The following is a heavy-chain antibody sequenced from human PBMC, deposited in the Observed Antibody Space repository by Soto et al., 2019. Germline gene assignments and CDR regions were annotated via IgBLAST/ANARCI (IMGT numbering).Heavy chain of an antibody. D-gene: IGHD6-13*01. Sequence: SETLSLTCAVYGGSFSGYYWSGIRQPPGKGLEWIGEINHSGSTNYNPSLKSRVTISVDTSKNQFSLKLSSVPAADTAVYYCARGLDGTIAAAVLSWFDPWGQGTLVTVSS. V-gene: IGHV4-34*01. CDR1: GGSFSGYY. J-gene: IGHJ5*02. CDR2: INHSGST. CDR3: ARGLDGTIAAAVLSWFDP.